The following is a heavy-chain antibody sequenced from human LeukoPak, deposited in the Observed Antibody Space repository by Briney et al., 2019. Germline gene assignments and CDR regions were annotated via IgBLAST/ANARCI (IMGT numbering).Heavy chain of an antibody. J-gene: IGHJ4*02. CDR3: ARDRGATYYYDSSGYPTDY. D-gene: IGHD3-22*01. Sequence: GGSLRLSCAASGFTFDDYGMSWVRQAPGKGLEWVSGINWNGGSTGYADSVKGRFTISRDNAKNSLYLQMNSLRAEDTALYYCARDRGATYYYDSSGYPTDYWGQGTLVTVSS. CDR1: GFTFDDYG. V-gene: IGHV3-20*04. CDR2: INWNGGST.